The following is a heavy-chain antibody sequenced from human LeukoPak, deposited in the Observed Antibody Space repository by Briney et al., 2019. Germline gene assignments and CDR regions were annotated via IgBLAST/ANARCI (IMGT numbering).Heavy chain of an antibody. Sequence: GGSLRLSCAASGFTFSSYSMNWVRQAPGKGLEWVSSISSSSSYIYYADSVKGRFTISRDNAKNSLYLQMNSLRAEDTAVYYCARDHITPGLLFDYWGQGNLVTVSS. V-gene: IGHV3-21*01. J-gene: IGHJ4*02. CDR2: ISSSSSYI. CDR1: GFTFSSYS. D-gene: IGHD1-14*01. CDR3: ARDHITPGLLFDY.